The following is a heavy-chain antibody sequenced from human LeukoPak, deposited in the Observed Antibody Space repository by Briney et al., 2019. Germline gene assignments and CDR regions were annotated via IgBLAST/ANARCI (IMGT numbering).Heavy chain of an antibody. CDR3: AKENSGTYLYYFDY. V-gene: IGHV3-23*01. Sequence: GGSLRLSCLTSGFTLSTNAMSWVRQAPGKGLEWVSAISGGDGSTYYTDSVKGRFTISTDNSKNMLYLQMNSLRPEDTAVYYCAKENSGTYLYYFDYWGQGTLVTVSS. CDR1: GFTLSTNA. J-gene: IGHJ4*02. D-gene: IGHD1-26*01. CDR2: ISGGDGST.